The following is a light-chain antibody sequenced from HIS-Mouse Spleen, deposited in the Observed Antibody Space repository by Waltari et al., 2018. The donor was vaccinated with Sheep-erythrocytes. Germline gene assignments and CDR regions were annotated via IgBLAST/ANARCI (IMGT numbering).Light chain of an antibody. CDR2: GAS. J-gene: IGKJ3*01. Sequence: EIVLTQSPGTLSLSPGERATLSCRASQSVSSSYLAWYQPKPGQAPRRLIYGASSRATGIPDRFSGSGSGTDFTLTISRLEPEDFAVYYCQQYGSSPFTFGPGTKVDIK. CDR3: QQYGSSPFT. CDR1: QSVSSSY. V-gene: IGKV3-20*01.